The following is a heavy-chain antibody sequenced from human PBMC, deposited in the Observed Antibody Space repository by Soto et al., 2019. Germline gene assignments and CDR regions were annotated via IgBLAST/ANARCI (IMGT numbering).Heavy chain of an antibody. D-gene: IGHD3-22*01. CDR2: IYYSGTT. CDR3: ACYYDSSGPTFDY. J-gene: IGHJ4*02. Sequence: ASETLSLTCTVSGGSINSGDHYWGWIRQPPGKGLEYIAYIYYSGTTYYNPSLKSRVTMSVDTSKNQFSLKLSSVTAADTAVYYCACYYDSSGPTFDYWGQGTRVTSPQ. CDR1: GGSINSGDHY. V-gene: IGHV4-30-4*01.